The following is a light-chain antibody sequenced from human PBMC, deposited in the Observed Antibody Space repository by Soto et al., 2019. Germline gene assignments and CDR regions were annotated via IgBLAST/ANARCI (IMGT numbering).Light chain of an antibody. Sequence: QSVLTQPASVSGSPGQSITISCTGTSSDVGGYNYVSWYQQHPGKAPKLMIYDVTNRPSGVSYRFSGSKSGNTTSLPISGLQAEDEADYYSSSYTSSSTSVEFGGGTKITVL. V-gene: IGLV2-14*03. CDR1: SSDVGGYNY. J-gene: IGLJ2*01. CDR2: DVT. CDR3: SSYTSSSTSVE.